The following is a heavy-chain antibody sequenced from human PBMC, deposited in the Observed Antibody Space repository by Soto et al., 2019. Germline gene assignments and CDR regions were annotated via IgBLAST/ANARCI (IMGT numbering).Heavy chain of an antibody. V-gene: IGHV1-69*06. J-gene: IGHJ4*02. Sequence: SVKVSCKASGGTFSSYAISWVRQAPGQGLEWMGGIIPIFGTANYAQKFQGRVTITADKSTSTAYMELSSLRSEDTAVYYCARERLRADIAGAGTNTFDYWGQGTLVTVSS. CDR3: ARERLRADIAGAGTNTFDY. CDR2: IIPIFGTA. D-gene: IGHD6-19*01. CDR1: GGTFSSYA.